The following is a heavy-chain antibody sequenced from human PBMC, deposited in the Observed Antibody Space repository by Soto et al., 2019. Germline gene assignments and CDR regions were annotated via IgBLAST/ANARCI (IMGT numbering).Heavy chain of an antibody. D-gene: IGHD1-7*01. V-gene: IGHV4-59*01. CDR1: GGSISSYY. Sequence: QVQLQESGPGLVKPSETLSLTCTVSGGSISSYYWSWIRQPPGKGLEWIGYIYYSGSTNYNPSLKSRVTISVDTSKNQFSLKLSSVTAGDTAVYYCAREGLTGTIGLYYYYAMDVWGQGTTVTVSS. J-gene: IGHJ6*02. CDR2: IYYSGST. CDR3: AREGLTGTIGLYYYYAMDV.